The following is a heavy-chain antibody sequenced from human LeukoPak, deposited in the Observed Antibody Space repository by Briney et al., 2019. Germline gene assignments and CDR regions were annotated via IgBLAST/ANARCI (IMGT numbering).Heavy chain of an antibody. D-gene: IGHD7-27*01. V-gene: IGHV3-7*03. CDR2: INHNGNVN. Sequence: GGSLRLSCAASGFTFSSYWMNWARQAPGKGLEWVASINHNGNVNYYVDSVKGRFTISRDNAKNSLYLQMSNLRAEDTAVYYCAKDGGLWVSAHWGDSWGRGTLVTVSS. CDR3: AKDGGLWVSAHWGDS. CDR1: GFTFSSYW. J-gene: IGHJ4*02.